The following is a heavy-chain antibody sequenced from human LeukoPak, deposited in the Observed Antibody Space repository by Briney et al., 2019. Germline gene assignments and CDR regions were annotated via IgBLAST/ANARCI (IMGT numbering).Heavy chain of an antibody. D-gene: IGHD5-18*01. V-gene: IGHV3-21*01. CDR2: ISSSSSYI. J-gene: IGHJ4*02. CDR3: PSLVQLWHYFDY. Sequence: PGGSLRLACAASGFTFSSYSMNWVRQAPGKGLEWVSSISSSSSYIYYADSVKGRFTISRDNAKNSLYLQMNSLRAEDTAVYYCPSLVQLWHYFDYWGQGTLVTVSS. CDR1: GFTFSSYS.